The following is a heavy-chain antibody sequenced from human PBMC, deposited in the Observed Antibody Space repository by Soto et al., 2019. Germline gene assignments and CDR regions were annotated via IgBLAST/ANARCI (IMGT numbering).Heavy chain of an antibody. CDR2: ISAYNGNA. CDR3: ADWNDDYFDY. CDR1: GYTFTSYG. Sequence: ASVKVSCKASGYTFTSYGISWVRQAPGQGLEWMGWISAYNGNANYAQKLQGRVTITTDKSTSTAYMELRSLRSEDTAVYYCADWNDDYFDYWGQGTLVTVSS. D-gene: IGHD1-1*01. J-gene: IGHJ4*02. V-gene: IGHV1-18*01.